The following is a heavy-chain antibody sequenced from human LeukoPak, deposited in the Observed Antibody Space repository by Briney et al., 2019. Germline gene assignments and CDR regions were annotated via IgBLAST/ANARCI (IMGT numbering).Heavy chain of an antibody. CDR2: ISPYNGNT. CDR1: GYTFTNYY. Sequence: GASVKVSCKASGYTFTNYYISWVRQAPGQGLEWMGWISPYNGNTNYAQKFQGGVTMTTDTSTSTAYMELRSLRSDDTAVYYCARDRQQWLLGAFEIWGQGTMVTVSP. J-gene: IGHJ3*02. D-gene: IGHD5-12*01. V-gene: IGHV1-18*01. CDR3: ARDRQQWLLGAFEI.